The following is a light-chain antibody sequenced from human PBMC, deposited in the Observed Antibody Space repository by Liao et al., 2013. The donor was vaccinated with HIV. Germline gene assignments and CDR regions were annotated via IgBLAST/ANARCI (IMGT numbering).Light chain of an antibody. V-gene: IGLV3-25*02. CDR3: QAWDSSTYV. CDR2: KDS. J-gene: IGLJ1*01. CDR1: ALPKQY. Sequence: SYELTQSPSVSVSPGQTARITCSGDALPKQYAYWYRQKPGQAPVLVIYKDSERPSGIPERFSGSNSGDTATLTISGTQAMDEADYYCQAWDSSTYVFGTGTKVTVL.